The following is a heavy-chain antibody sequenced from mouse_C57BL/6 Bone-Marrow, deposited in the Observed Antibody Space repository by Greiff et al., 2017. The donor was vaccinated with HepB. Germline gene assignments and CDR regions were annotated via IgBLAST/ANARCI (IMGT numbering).Heavy chain of an antibody. D-gene: IGHD2-4*01. Sequence: EVNVVESGEGLVKPGGSLKLSCAASGFTFSSYAMSWVRQTTEKRLEWVAYISSGGDYIYYADTVKGRFTISRDNARNTLYLQMSSLKSEDTAMYYCTRVLYYDYGWDYFDYWGQGTTLTVSS. CDR2: ISSGGDYI. J-gene: IGHJ2*01. CDR1: GFTFSSYA. V-gene: IGHV5-9-1*02. CDR3: TRVLYYDYGWDYFDY.